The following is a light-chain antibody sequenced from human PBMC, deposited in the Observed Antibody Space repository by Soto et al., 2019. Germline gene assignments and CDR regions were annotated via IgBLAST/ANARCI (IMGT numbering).Light chain of an antibody. CDR3: CSYAGTYSYV. CDR2: DVS. CDR1: SRDVGGYNS. Sequence: QSVLTQPRSVSGSPGQSVTISCTGTSRDVGGYNSVSWYQQHPGKVPKLMIYDVSQRPSGVPDRFSGSKSGNTASLTISGLQPEDEADYFCCSYAGTYSYVFGTGTKVTVL. J-gene: IGLJ1*01. V-gene: IGLV2-11*01.